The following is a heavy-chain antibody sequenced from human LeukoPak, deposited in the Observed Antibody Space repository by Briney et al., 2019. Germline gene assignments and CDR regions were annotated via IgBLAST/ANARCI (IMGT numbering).Heavy chain of an antibody. CDR2: IWYDGSNK. CDR3: ARSVDYYGSSGYSNWFDP. J-gene: IGHJ5*02. V-gene: IGHV3-33*01. Sequence: GGSLSLSCAASGFTFSSYGRHWVRQAPGKGLEWVAVIWYDGSNKYYADSVKGRFTIARDNYKNTLYLQMSSLRAEDTAVYYCARSVDYYGSSGYSNWFDPWGKETLVTVSS. D-gene: IGHD3-22*01. CDR1: GFTFSSYG.